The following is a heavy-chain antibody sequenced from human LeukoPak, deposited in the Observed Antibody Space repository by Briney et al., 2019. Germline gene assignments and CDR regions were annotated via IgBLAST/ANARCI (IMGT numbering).Heavy chain of an antibody. CDR3: ARDRDDGGFEY. J-gene: IGHJ4*02. CDR2: IKQDGSEK. Sequence: GGSLRLSCEASQFTFSRFAMSWVRQAPGKGLEWVANIKQDGSEKQYVDSMKGRFTISRDNAKNSLYLQMNSLRAEDTAVYYCARDRDDGGFEYWGQGTLVTVSS. CDR1: QFTFSRFA. D-gene: IGHD4-23*01. V-gene: IGHV3-7*01.